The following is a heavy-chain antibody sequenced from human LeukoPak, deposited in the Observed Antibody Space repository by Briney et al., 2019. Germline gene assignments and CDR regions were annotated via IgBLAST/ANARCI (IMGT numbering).Heavy chain of an antibody. Sequence: GGSLRLSCAASGFTFSSYGMHWVRQAPGKGLEWVAVISYDGSNKYCADSVKGRFTISRDNSKNTLYLQMNSLRAEDTALYYCAKDFSYSSPTYGMDVWGQGTTVTVSS. CDR2: ISYDGSNK. CDR1: GFTFSSYG. J-gene: IGHJ6*02. V-gene: IGHV3-30*18. D-gene: IGHD6-19*01. CDR3: AKDFSYSSPTYGMDV.